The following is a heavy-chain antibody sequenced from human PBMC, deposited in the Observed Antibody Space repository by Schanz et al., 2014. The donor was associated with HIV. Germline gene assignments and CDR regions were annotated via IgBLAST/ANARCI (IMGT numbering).Heavy chain of an antibody. CDR1: GFTFSSYA. J-gene: IGHJ3*02. CDR3: ARDVAGCSGTSCYSDAFDI. CDR2: ISGSGGST. V-gene: IGHV3-23*04. D-gene: IGHD2-2*01. Sequence: VQLVESGGGLVQPGGSLRLSCAASGFTFSSYAMSWVRQAPGKGLEWVSAISGSGGSTYYADSVKGRFTISRDNSKNTLYLQMNSLRAEDTAVYYCARDVAGCSGTSCYSDAFDIWGQGTLVTVSS.